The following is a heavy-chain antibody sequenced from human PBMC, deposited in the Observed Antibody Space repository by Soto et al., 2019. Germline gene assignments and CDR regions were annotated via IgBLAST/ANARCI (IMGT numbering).Heavy chain of an antibody. CDR3: ARGTLGIAVADDAFDI. D-gene: IGHD6-19*01. Sequence: PSETLSLTCAVYGGSFSGYYWSWIRQPPGKGLEWIGEINHSGSTNYNPSLKSRVTIAVDTSKNQFSLKLSYVTAADTAVYYCARGTLGIAVADDAFDIWGQGTMVTVSS. J-gene: IGHJ3*02. V-gene: IGHV4-34*01. CDR1: GGSFSGYY. CDR2: INHSGST.